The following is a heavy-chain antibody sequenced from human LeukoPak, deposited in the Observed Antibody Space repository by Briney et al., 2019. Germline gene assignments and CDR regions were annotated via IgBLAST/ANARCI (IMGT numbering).Heavy chain of an antibody. CDR2: LSFDGSNE. J-gene: IGHJ4*02. CDR1: GFTFSSYG. V-gene: IGHV3-30*18. Sequence: GGSLRLSCAASGFTFSSYGMHWVRQSPGRGLEWVSFLSFDGSNEFYADSLKGRFTISRDNSKDTLYLQMDSLRAEDTALYYCAKDITGGRSSPYFDSWGQGTLVTVSS. D-gene: IGHD1-14*01. CDR3: AKDITGGRSSPYFDS.